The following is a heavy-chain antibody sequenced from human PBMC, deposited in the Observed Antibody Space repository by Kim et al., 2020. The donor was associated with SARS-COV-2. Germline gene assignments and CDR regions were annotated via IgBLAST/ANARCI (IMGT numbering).Heavy chain of an antibody. J-gene: IGHJ3*02. CDR3: ARARLNSGSYYGSRGAFDI. Sequence: SETLSLTCAVYGGSFIGYYWSWIRQPPGKGLEWIGEINHSGSTNYNPSLKSRVTISVDTSKNQFSLKLSSVTAADTAVYYCARARLNSGSYYGSRGAFDIWGQGTMVTVSS. V-gene: IGHV4-34*01. D-gene: IGHD1-26*01. CDR2: INHSGST. CDR1: GGSFIGYY.